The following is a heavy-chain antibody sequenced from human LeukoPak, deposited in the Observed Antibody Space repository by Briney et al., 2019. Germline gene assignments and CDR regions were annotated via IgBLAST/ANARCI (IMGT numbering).Heavy chain of an antibody. CDR3: ASLEAMAEDAFDI. CDR2: INHSGST. V-gene: IGHV4-34*01. J-gene: IGHJ3*02. CDR1: GGSFSGYY. D-gene: IGHD5-24*01. Sequence: SETLSLTCGVYGGSFSGYYWSWIRQPPGKGLEWIGEINHSGSTNYNPSLKSRVTISVDTSKNQFSLKLSSVTAADTAVYYCASLEAMAEDAFDIWGQGTMVTVSS.